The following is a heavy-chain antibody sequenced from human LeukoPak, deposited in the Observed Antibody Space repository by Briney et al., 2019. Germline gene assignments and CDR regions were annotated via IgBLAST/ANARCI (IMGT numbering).Heavy chain of an antibody. D-gene: IGHD3-10*01. J-gene: IGHJ4*02. V-gene: IGHV3-30*18. Sequence: GGSLRLSCAASGFTFSSYAMSWVRQAPGKGLEWVAVISYDGSNKYYADSVKGRFTISRDNSKNTLYLQMNSLRAEDTAVYYCAKDPLKYYYGSGNLDYWGQGTLATVSS. CDR2: ISYDGSNK. CDR3: AKDPLKYYYGSGNLDY. CDR1: GFTFSSYA.